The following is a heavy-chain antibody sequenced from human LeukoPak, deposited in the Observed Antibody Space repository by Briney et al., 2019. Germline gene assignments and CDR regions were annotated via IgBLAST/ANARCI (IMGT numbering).Heavy chain of an antibody. J-gene: IGHJ4*02. CDR2: IYYSGST. CDR3: ERQRNEQPIIATR. Sequence: PWGTLSLTCTVSGCTFSSSSYYWGWIRQPPGKGLEWIGSIYYSGSTYCNSSLKSRITISVDTSKKQFSLKLSSVTAADTAVYYCERQRNEQPIIATRWGQGTLVTVSS. V-gene: IGHV4-39*01. D-gene: IGHD6-6*01. CDR1: GCTFSSSSYY.